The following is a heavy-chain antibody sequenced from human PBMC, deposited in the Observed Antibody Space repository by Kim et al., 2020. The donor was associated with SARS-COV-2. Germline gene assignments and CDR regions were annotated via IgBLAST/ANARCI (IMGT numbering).Heavy chain of an antibody. CDR3: AAADLGYCSSTSCFGWFDP. CDR1: GGSISSSSYY. CDR2: IYYSGST. Sequence: SETLSLTCTVSGGSISSSSYYWGWIRQPPGKGLEWIGSIYYSGSTYYNPSLKSRVTISVDTSKNQFSLKLSSVTAADTAVYYCAAADLGYCSSTSCFGWFDPWGQGTLVTVSS. V-gene: IGHV4-39*01. J-gene: IGHJ5*02. D-gene: IGHD2-2*01.